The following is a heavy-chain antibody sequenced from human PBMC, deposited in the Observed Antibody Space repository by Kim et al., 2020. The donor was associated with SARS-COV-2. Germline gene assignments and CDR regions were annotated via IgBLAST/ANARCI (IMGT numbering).Heavy chain of an antibody. CDR2: TYYRSKWYN. J-gene: IGHJ5*02. D-gene: IGHD6-19*01. Sequence: SQTLSLTCAISGDSVSSNSAAWNWIRQSPSRGLEWLGRTYYRSKWYNEYALSVKSRITINPDTSKNQFSLQRKSVTPEDTAVYYCVGGSGWNTWGQGTLVTVSS. CDR1: GDSVSSNSAA. CDR3: VGGSGWNT. V-gene: IGHV6-1*01.